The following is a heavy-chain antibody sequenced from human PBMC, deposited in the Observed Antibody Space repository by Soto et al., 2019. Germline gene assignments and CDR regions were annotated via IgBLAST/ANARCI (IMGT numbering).Heavy chain of an antibody. Sequence: EVQLVESGGGLIQPGGSLRLSCVASGFNVSSDYMNWVRQAPGKGLEWVSVLSTTGFSSYLDSVKGRFTISSNSSKNTLYLQMNGLRVEDTAVYYCVRDSETSSSWSLDYWGQGVLVTVSS. V-gene: IGHV3-53*01. CDR3: VRDSETSSSWSLDY. CDR2: LSTTGFS. J-gene: IGHJ4*02. CDR1: GFNVSSDY. D-gene: IGHD6-13*01.